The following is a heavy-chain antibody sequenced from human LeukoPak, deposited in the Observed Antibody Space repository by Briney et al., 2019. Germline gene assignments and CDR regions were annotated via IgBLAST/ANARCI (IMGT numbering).Heavy chain of an antibody. D-gene: IGHD5-24*01. CDR2: ISYDGSNK. V-gene: IGHV3-30-3*01. CDR1: GFTFSSYA. CDR3: AREEMAFDY. Sequence: GGSLRLSCAASGFTFSSYAMHWVRQAPGKGLEWVAVISYDGSNKYYADSVKGRFTISGDNSKNTLYLQMNSLRAEDTAVYYCAREEMAFDYWGQGTLVTVSS. J-gene: IGHJ4*02.